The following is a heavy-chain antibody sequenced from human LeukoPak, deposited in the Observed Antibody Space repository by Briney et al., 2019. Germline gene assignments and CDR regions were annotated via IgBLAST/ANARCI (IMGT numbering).Heavy chain of an antibody. D-gene: IGHD1-26*01. J-gene: IGHJ4*02. V-gene: IGHV3-9*01. CDR2: ISWNSGST. CDR3: AKGTGRYWTFLDY. CDR1: GFTFDDYA. Sequence: PGGSLRLSCAASGFTFDDYAMHWVRQAPGKGLEWVSGISWNSGSTDYADSVKGRFTISRDNAKNSLYLQMNTLRPEDTASYYCAKGTGRYWTFLDYWGQGTLVTVSS.